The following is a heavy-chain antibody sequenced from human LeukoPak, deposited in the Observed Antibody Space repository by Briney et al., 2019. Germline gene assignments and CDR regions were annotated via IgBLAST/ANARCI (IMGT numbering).Heavy chain of an antibody. J-gene: IGHJ4*02. CDR2: VNPNSSGT. CDR3: ARDMDSSGWYGRVGFDY. CDR1: GYTFTGCY. Sequence: ASVKVCCNASGYTFTGCYMDWVRQAPGQGLELVGWVNPNSSGTNYAQKFQGRVTMTRDTSISTAYMKLIRLRSDDTAVYYCARDMDSSGWYGRVGFDYLGQGTLVTVSS. D-gene: IGHD6-19*01. V-gene: IGHV1-2*02.